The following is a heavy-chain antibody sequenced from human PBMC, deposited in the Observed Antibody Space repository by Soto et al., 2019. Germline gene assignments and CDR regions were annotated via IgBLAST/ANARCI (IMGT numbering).Heavy chain of an antibody. CDR1: GGSISSYY. D-gene: IGHD3-22*01. CDR3: ARDRYYYDSSGYLFDY. J-gene: IGHJ4*02. Sequence: PSETLSLTCTVSGGSISSYYWSWIRQPAGKGLEWIGRIYTSGSTNYNPSLKSRVTMSVDTSKNQISLKLSSVTAADTAVYYCARDRYYYDSSGYLFDYWGQGTLVTVSS. V-gene: IGHV4-4*07. CDR2: IYTSGST.